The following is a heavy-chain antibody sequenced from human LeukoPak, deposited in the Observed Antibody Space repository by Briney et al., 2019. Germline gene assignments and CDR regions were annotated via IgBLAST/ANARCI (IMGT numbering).Heavy chain of an antibody. D-gene: IGHD2-15*01. CDR1: GYTFTGYY. CDR3: ARREAGWYYYRDV. CDR2: INPNSGGT. J-gene: IGHJ6*03. V-gene: IGHV1-2*02. Sequence: WASVKVSCKASGYTFTGYYMHWVRQAPGQGLEWMGWINPNSGGTNYAQKFQGRVTVTRDTSISTAYMELSRLRSDDTAVYYCARREAGWYYYRDVWGKGTTVTVSS.